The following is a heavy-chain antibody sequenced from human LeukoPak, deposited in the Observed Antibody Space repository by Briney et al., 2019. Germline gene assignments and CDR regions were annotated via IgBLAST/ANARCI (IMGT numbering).Heavy chain of an antibody. V-gene: IGHV1-8*01. CDR3: AGSLFGA. J-gene: IGHJ5*02. CDR1: GYTFTSYD. Sequence: ASVKASCKTFGYTFTSYDINWVRQATGQGLEWLGWMNPNSGDAGYAQKFQGRVTMTRNTSISTAYMELSSLRSEDTAVYYCAGSLFGAWGQGTLVTVSS. CDR2: MNPNSGDA. D-gene: IGHD3-10*01.